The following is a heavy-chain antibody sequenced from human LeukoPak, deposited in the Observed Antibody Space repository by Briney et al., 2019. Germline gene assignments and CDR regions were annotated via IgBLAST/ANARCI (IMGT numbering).Heavy chain of an antibody. CDR3: ARVVFATIIDY. Sequence: GASVKVSCKASGYTFTSYDINWVRQATGQGLEWMGWVNPNSGNTGYAQKFQGRVTMTRNTSMSTAYMQLSSLTSEDTAVYYCARVVFATIIDYWGQGTLVTVSS. V-gene: IGHV1-8*01. J-gene: IGHJ4*02. CDR1: GYTFTSYD. CDR2: VNPNSGNT. D-gene: IGHD5-12*01.